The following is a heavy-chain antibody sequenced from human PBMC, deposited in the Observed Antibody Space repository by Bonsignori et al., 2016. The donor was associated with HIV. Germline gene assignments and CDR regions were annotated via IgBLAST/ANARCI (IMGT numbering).Heavy chain of an antibody. Sequence: WIRQPPGKGLEWIGSISHPDRIYYNPSLKSRVTISVDMSNKQFSLKLTSVTAADAAVYYCASSPYYYETSESSHDAFDIWGQGTMVTVSS. D-gene: IGHD3-22*01. V-gene: IGHV4-38-2*01. J-gene: IGHJ3*02. CDR3: ASSPYYYETSESSHDAFDI. CDR2: ISHPDRI.